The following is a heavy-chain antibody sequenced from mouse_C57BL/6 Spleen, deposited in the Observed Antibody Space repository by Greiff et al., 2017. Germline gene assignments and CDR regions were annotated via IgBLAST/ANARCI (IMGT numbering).Heavy chain of an antibody. V-gene: IGHV1-80*01. D-gene: IGHD5-5*01. CDR2: IYPGDGDT. CDR3: ARNYLTPYYFDY. Sequence: QVQLKQSGAELVKPGASVKISCKASGYAFSSYWMNWVKQRPGKGLEWIGQIYPGDGDTNYNGKFKGKATLTADKSSSTAYMQLSSLTSEDSAVYFCARNYLTPYYFDYWGQGTTLTVSS. J-gene: IGHJ2*01. CDR1: GYAFSSYW.